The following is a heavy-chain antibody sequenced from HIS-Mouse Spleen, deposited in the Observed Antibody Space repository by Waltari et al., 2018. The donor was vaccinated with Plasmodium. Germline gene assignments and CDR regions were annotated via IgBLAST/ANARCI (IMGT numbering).Heavy chain of an antibody. V-gene: IGHV3-13*01. CDR2: MCNAADT. Sequence: EVQLVESGGGLVQPGGSLRLSCAASGFTFSSYDMHWVRQATGKGLEWGSAMCNAADTNYPGSLKGRFTISRENAKNSLYLQMNSLRAGDTAVYYCARGPTYSSSYYFDYWGQGTLVTVSS. J-gene: IGHJ4*02. CDR1: GFTFSSYD. D-gene: IGHD6-6*01. CDR3: ARGPTYSSSYYFDY.